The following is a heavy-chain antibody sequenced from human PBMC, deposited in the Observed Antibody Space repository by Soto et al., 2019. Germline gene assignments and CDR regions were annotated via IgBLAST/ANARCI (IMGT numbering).Heavy chain of an antibody. CDR3: ARGSSGDKVDY. Sequence: SETLSLTCTVSGVSVNSGNYYWSWIRQTPGKGLEWIGYIYQSGSTRYNPSLKSRVTISLDTSKNQFSLKMSSVTAADTAVYYCARGSSGDKVDYWGQGILVTVSS. J-gene: IGHJ4*02. V-gene: IGHV4-61*01. CDR2: IYQSGST. D-gene: IGHD7-27*01. CDR1: GVSVNSGNYY.